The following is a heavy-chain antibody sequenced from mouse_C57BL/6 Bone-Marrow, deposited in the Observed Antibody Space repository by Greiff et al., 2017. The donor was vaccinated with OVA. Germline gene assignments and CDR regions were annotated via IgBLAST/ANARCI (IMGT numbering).Heavy chain of an antibody. J-gene: IGHJ1*03. D-gene: IGHD2-3*01. V-gene: IGHV1-18*01. CDR1: GYTFTDYN. CDR3: ARRLIFGGYYGYWYFDV. CDR2: INPNNGGT. Sequence: VQLKESGPELVKPGASVKIPCKASGYTFTDYNMDWVKQSHGKSLEWIGDINPNNGGTIYNQKFKGKATLTVDKSSSTAYMELRSLTSEDTAVYYCARRLIFGGYYGYWYFDVWGTGTTVTVSS.